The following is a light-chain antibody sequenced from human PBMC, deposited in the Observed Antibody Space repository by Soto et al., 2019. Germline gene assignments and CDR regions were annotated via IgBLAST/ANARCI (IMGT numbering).Light chain of an antibody. V-gene: IGKV3-20*01. Sequence: EIVLTQSPGTLSLSPGDRATLSCRASQSVSNNYLAWYQQKPGQAPRLLIYGASNRATGIPDRLSGSGSGTDFTLTISRLEPEDIAVYCCQQYGSAPRTFGQGTKVEIK. CDR1: QSVSNNY. J-gene: IGKJ1*01. CDR3: QQYGSAPRT. CDR2: GAS.